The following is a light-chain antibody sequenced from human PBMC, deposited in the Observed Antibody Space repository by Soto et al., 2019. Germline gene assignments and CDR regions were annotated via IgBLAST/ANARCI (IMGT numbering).Light chain of an antibody. CDR1: SGDVGAYNY. Sequence: QSVLTQPASVSGSPGQSITISCTGTSGDVGAYNYVSWYQQHPGKAPQLMIYEVSSRPSGVSNRFSGSKSGNTASLTISGLQAEDEADYYCSSYATTSHVFGTGTKVTVL. CDR3: SSYATTSHV. CDR2: EVS. V-gene: IGLV2-14*01. J-gene: IGLJ1*01.